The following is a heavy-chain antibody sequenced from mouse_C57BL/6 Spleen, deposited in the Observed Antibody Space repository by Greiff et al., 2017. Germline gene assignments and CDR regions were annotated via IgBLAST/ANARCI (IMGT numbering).Heavy chain of an antibody. CDR2: INPYNGGT. CDR3: ARRGYSNYDYAMDY. Sequence: EVKLQQSGPVLVKPGASVKMSCKASGYTFTDYYMNWVKQSHGKSLEWIGVINPYNGGTSYNQKFKGKATLTVDKSSSTAYMELNSLTSEDSAVYYCARRGYSNYDYAMDYGGQGTSVTVSS. D-gene: IGHD2-5*01. J-gene: IGHJ4*01. V-gene: IGHV1-19*01. CDR1: GYTFTDYY.